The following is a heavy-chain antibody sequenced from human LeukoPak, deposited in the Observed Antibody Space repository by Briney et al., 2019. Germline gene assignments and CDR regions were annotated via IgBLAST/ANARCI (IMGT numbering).Heavy chain of an antibody. J-gene: IGHJ4*02. Sequence: GGSLRLSCAASGFTFSSYWMHWVRQTPGKGLIYISRINNDGSSANYADSVRGRFTISRDNAENTLYLQMNSLRAEDTAVYYCVRGAYSSSWLNFDYWGQGTLVTVSS. CDR1: GFTFSSYW. CDR3: VRGAYSSSWLNFDY. V-gene: IGHV3-74*01. CDR2: INNDGSSA. D-gene: IGHD6-13*01.